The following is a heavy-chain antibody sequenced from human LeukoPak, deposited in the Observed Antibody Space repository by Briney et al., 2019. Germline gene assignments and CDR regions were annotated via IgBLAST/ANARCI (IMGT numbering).Heavy chain of an antibody. V-gene: IGHV3-30*04. CDR1: GFTLNTYP. CDR2: ISYDGSQK. Sequence: PGGSLRLSCTVSGFTLNTYPMQGARHAPGKGLEGVAIISYDGSQKYYADSLKGRFTIYRDNSRNTLYLQMNSLSDDDTGMYYCARDTDEWYNSPGDYWGQGTLVTVSS. CDR3: ARDTDEWYNSPGDY. D-gene: IGHD1-1*01. J-gene: IGHJ4*02.